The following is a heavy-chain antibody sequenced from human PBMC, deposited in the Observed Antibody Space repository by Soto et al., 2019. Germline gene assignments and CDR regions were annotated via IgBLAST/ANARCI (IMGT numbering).Heavy chain of an antibody. Sequence: QVQLVQSGAEVKKPGASVKVSCKASGYTFTGYYMHWVRQAPGQGLEWMGWINPNSGGTNYAQKFQGWVTMTSDTSISTASMELSGLTSDDTAVYYCARDSSLPPPGTTWFDPWGQGTLVTVSS. J-gene: IGHJ5*02. V-gene: IGHV1-2*04. CDR1: GYTFTGYY. CDR3: ARDSSLPPPGTTWFDP. D-gene: IGHD1-7*01. CDR2: INPNSGGT.